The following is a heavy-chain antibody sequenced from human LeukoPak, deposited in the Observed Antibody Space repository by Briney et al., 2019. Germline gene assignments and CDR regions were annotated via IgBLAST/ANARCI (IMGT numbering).Heavy chain of an antibody. Sequence: PGGSLRLSCAASGFTFSSYAMSWVRQAPGKGLEWVSAISGSGGSTYYADSVKGRFTISRDNSKNTLYLQINSLRAEDTAVYYCATDLIVVVITTPYYFDYWGQGTLVTVSS. CDR2: ISGSGGST. J-gene: IGHJ4*02. CDR3: ATDLIVVVITTPYYFDY. D-gene: IGHD3-22*01. V-gene: IGHV3-23*01. CDR1: GFTFSSYA.